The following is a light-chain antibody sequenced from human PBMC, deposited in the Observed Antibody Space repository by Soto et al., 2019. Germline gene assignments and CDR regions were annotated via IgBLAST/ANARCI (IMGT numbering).Light chain of an antibody. CDR2: GNS. CDR3: SSYTSYTTLWV. Sequence: QSVLTQPPSVSGAPGQRVTISCTGSRSNIGAGYDVHWYQQLPGTGPKLLISGNSNRPSGVPDRFSGSRSGTSASLAITGLQAEDEADYYCSSYTSYTTLWVFGGGTKLTVL. CDR1: RSNIGAGYD. J-gene: IGLJ3*02. V-gene: IGLV1-40*01.